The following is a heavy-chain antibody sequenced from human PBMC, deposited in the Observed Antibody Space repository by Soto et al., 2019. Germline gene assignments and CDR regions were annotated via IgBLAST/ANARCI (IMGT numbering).Heavy chain of an antibody. CDR2: IKDGGYT. Sequence: QVQLQQWGAGLLKPSETLSLNCAVNGGSLSGYYWSWIRQPPGKGLEWIGEIKDGGYTNYSPSLKRQATISADRSNNQFSLRLNSVTAADTGVYYCARGQEGVVATHWDQGALVTVSS. CDR1: GGSLSGYY. J-gene: IGHJ4*02. V-gene: IGHV4-34*01. CDR3: ARGQEGVVATH. D-gene: IGHD5-12*01.